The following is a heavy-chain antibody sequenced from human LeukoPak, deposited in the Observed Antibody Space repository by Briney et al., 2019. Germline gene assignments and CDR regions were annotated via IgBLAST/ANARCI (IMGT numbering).Heavy chain of an antibody. Sequence: PGGSLRLSCSGSGFTFSSYSMHWVRQAPGKGLEWVGRIKRKTDGGTTDYAAPVKGRFTISRDDSKTSLYLQMNNLKTEDTAVYYCTTDTRRVVVPKWGQGTLVTVSS. J-gene: IGHJ4*02. CDR3: TTDTRRVVVPK. CDR2: IKRKTDGGTT. V-gene: IGHV3-15*01. D-gene: IGHD2-15*01. CDR1: GFTFSSYS.